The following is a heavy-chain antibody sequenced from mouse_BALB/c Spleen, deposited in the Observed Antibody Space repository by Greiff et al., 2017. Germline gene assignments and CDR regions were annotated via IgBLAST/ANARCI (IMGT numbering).Heavy chain of an antibody. CDR3: ARRLRPYYAMDY. V-gene: IGHV5-17*02. Sequence: EVKLMESGGGLVQPGGSRKLSCAASGFTFSSFGMHWVRQAPEKGLEWVAYISSGSSTIYYADTVKGRFTISRDNPKNTLFLQMTSLRSEDTAMYYCARRLRPYYAMDYWGQGTSVTVSS. J-gene: IGHJ4*01. D-gene: IGHD3-2*02. CDR2: ISSGSSTI. CDR1: GFTFSSFG.